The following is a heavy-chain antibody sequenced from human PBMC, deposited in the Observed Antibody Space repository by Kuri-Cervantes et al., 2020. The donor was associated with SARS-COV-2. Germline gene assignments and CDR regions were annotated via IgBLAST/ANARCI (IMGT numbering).Heavy chain of an antibody. CDR2: IYYSGST. CDR3: ARQMMSSITIFGVVITRNWFDP. CDR1: GGSISSSSYY. D-gene: IGHD3-3*01. V-gene: IGHV4-39*01. Sequence: GSLRLSCTVSGGSISSSSYYWGWIRQPPGKGLEWVGSIYYSGSTYYNPSLKSRVTISVDTSKNQFSLKLSSVTAADTAVYYCARQMMSSITIFGVVITRNWFDPWGQGTLVTVSS. J-gene: IGHJ5*02.